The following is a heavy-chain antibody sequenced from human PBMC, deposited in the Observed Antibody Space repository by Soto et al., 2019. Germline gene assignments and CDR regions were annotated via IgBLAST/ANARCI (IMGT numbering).Heavy chain of an antibody. CDR1: GGSISSSGYS. CDR3: ARDIVLEGWFDP. Sequence: QLQLQESGSGLVKPSQTLSLTCAVSGGSISSSGYSWSWIRQPPGKGLECIGYIYHSGSTYYNPYLRSRVTLSVDRSKNQFSLNLSSVTGADTAVYYCARDIVLEGWFDPWGQGTLVTVS. V-gene: IGHV4-30-2*01. CDR2: IYHSGST. J-gene: IGHJ5*02. D-gene: IGHD2-8*02.